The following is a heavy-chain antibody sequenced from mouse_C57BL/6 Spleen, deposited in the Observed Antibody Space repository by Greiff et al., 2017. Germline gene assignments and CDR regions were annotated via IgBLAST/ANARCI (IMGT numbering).Heavy chain of an antibody. CDR2: INPSSGYT. Sequence: QVQLQQSGAELARPGASVTMSCKASGYTFTSYTMHWVKQRPGQGLEWIGYINPSSGYTKYNQKFKDKATSTADKSSSTAYMQLSSLTSEDSAVYYCARDEIKAYFGYWGQGTTLTVSS. CDR1: GYTFTSYT. J-gene: IGHJ2*01. V-gene: IGHV1-4*01. D-gene: IGHD2-4*01. CDR3: ARDEIKAYFGY.